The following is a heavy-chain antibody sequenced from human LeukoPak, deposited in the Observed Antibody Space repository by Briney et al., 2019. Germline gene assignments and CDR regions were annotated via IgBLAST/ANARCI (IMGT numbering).Heavy chain of an antibody. CDR2: ISAYNGNA. CDR3: ARGGGFGEFYYFDY. J-gene: IGHJ4*02. V-gene: IGHV1-18*01. CDR1: GYTVTSYV. Sequence: SVKVSCKAAGYTVTSYVISWVRQAPGQGLEGRGWISAYNGNANYAQKLQVRGTMTTDTSTSTAYMALRSLRYDGTAVYYCARGGGFGEFYYFDYWGQGTLVTVSS. D-gene: IGHD3-10*01.